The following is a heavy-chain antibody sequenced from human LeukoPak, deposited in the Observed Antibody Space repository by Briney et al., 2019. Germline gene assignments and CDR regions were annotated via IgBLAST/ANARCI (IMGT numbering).Heavy chain of an antibody. J-gene: IGHJ4*02. V-gene: IGHV4-39*01. CDR3: ARKRAYTSGQPFDY. Sequence: PSETLSLTCTVSGGSISSSNYYWDWIRQPPGKGLEWIGNVYFSGSTYYNPSLKSRLTISVDTSKNEFSLTLSSVTAADTAVYYCARKRAYTSGQPFDYWGQGILVTVSS. D-gene: IGHD6-25*01. CDR1: GGSISSSNYY. CDR2: VYFSGST.